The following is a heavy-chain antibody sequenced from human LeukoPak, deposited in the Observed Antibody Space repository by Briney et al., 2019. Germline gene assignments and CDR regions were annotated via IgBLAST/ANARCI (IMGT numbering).Heavy chain of an antibody. CDR3: THGSHSYDSSDLDS. CDR1: GFTFINTW. D-gene: IGHD3-22*01. Sequence: PGGSLRLSCAASGFTFINTWMNWVRQAPGKGLEWVGRIRSIPAGGTTEYAAPVKGRFTISRDDSKNTLYVQMNSLKSEDTAVYYRTHGSHSYDSSDLDSWGQGTLVTASS. V-gene: IGHV3-15*01. J-gene: IGHJ4*02. CDR2: IRSIPAGGTT.